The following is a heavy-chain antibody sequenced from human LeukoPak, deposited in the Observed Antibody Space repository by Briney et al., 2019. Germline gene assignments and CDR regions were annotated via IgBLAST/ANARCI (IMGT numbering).Heavy chain of an antibody. Sequence: PGRSLRLSSAASGFTFSTYSMNWVRQAPRKGLEWVSYISTSSSTIYYADSVKGRFTISRDNAKNSLYLQMNSLRDEDTAVYYRAGDSVYGSFFDYWGQGIMVTVSS. CDR3: AGDSVYGSFFDY. V-gene: IGHV3-48*02. CDR2: ISTSSSTI. D-gene: IGHD3-10*01. J-gene: IGHJ4*02. CDR1: GFTFSTYS.